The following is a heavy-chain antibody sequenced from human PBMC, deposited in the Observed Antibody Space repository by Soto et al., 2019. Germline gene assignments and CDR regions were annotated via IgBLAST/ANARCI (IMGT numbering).Heavy chain of an antibody. D-gene: IGHD3-22*01. CDR3: VRARATDSRPDY. CDR2: ISSSSSYI. Sequence: ESGGGLVKPGGSLRLSCEASGFTFSLYSMVWVRQAPGEGLEWVSSISSSSSYIYYADSLKGRISISRDNAKNSLYLQMDSLRVEDTATYYCVRARATDSRPDYWGQGTLVTVSS. V-gene: IGHV3-21*01. CDR1: GFTFSLYS. J-gene: IGHJ4*02.